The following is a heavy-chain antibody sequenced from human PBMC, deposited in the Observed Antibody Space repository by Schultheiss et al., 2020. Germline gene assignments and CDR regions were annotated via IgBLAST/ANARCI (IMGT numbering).Heavy chain of an antibody. CDR1: GGSISSSNW. V-gene: IGHV4-4*02. J-gene: IGHJ5*02. Sequence: SETLSLTCAVSGGSISSSNWWSWVRQPPGKGLECIGEIYRGGNTNNNPSLKSRVTISVDKSKNQFSLNLNSVTAADTAVYYCARNEGWAWGQGTLVTVSS. CDR3: ARNEGWA. D-gene: IGHD6-19*01. CDR2: IYRGGNT.